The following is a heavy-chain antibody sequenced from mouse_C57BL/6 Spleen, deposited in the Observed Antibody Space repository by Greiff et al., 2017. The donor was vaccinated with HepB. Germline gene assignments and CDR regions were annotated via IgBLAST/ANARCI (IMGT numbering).Heavy chain of an antibody. Sequence: QVQLQQPGAELVKPGASVKLSCKASGYTFTSYWMHWVKQRPGRGLEWIGRIDPNSGGTKYNEKFKSKATLTVDKPSSTAYMQLSSLTSEGSAVYYCARRDSSGFPYYYAMDYWGQGTSVTVSS. V-gene: IGHV1-72*01. CDR2: IDPNSGGT. J-gene: IGHJ4*01. CDR3: ARRDSSGFPYYYAMDY. CDR1: GYTFTSYW. D-gene: IGHD3-2*02.